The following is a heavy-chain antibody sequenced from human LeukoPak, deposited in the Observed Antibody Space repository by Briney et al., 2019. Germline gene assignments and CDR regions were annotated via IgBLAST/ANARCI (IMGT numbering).Heavy chain of an antibody. D-gene: IGHD3-10*01. Sequence: ASVKVSCKASGYTFTSYDINWVRQATGQGLEWMGWMNPNSGNTGYAQKFQGRVTMTRNTSISTAYMELSSLRSEDTAVYYCARVDRTMVRGVISQYFQHWGQGTLVTVSS. CDR1: GYTFTSYD. J-gene: IGHJ1*01. V-gene: IGHV1-8*01. CDR3: ARVDRTMVRGVISQYFQH. CDR2: MNPNSGNT.